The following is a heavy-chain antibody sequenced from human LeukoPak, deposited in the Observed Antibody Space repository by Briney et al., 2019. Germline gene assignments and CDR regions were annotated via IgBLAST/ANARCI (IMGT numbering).Heavy chain of an antibody. J-gene: IGHJ5*02. Sequence: SETLSLTCAVYGGSFSGYYWSWIRRPPGKGLEWIGEINHSGSTNYNPSLKSRVTISVDTSKNQFSLKLSSVTAADTAVYYCARYIVGAIDWFDPWGQGTLVTVSS. CDR2: INHSGST. V-gene: IGHV4-34*01. CDR3: ARYIVGAIDWFDP. D-gene: IGHD1-26*01. CDR1: GGSFSGYY.